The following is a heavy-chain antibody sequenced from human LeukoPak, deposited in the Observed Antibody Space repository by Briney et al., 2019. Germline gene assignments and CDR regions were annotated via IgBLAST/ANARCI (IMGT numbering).Heavy chain of an antibody. D-gene: IGHD2-15*01. CDR1: GFTFSSYA. V-gene: IGHV3-30-3*01. Sequence: GRSLRLSCAASGFTFSSYAMHWVRQAPGKGLEWVAVISYDGSNKYYADSVKGRFTISRDNSKNTLYLQMNSLRAEDTAVYYCARVGGDVVVLDYWGQGTLVTVSS. J-gene: IGHJ4*02. CDR2: ISYDGSNK. CDR3: ARVGGDVVVLDY.